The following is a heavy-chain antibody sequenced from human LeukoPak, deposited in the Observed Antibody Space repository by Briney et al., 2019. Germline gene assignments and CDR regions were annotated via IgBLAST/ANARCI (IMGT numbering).Heavy chain of an antibody. V-gene: IGHV1-2*02. Sequence: ASVKVSCKASGYTLTGYYMHWVRQAPGQGLEWMGWINPNSGDTNYAQKFQGRVTMTRDTSISTAYMELSRLRSDDTAVYYCAGSLGYCTSNVCYLKYWGQGTLVTVSS. D-gene: IGHD2-8*01. CDR3: AGSLGYCTSNVCYLKY. CDR2: INPNSGDT. J-gene: IGHJ4*02. CDR1: GYTLTGYY.